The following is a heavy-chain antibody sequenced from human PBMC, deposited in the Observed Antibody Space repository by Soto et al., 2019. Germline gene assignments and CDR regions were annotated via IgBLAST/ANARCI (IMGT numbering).Heavy chain of an antibody. Sequence: GSLRLSCAASGFTFSSYWMSWVRQAPGKGLKWVANIKQDGSEKYYVDSVKGRFTISRDNAKNSLYLQMNSLRAEDTAVYYCAKYYMVTRSPFDYWGQGTLVTVSS. J-gene: IGHJ4*02. V-gene: IGHV3-7*03. CDR3: AKYYMVTRSPFDY. CDR2: IKQDGSEK. D-gene: IGHD5-18*01. CDR1: GFTFSSYW.